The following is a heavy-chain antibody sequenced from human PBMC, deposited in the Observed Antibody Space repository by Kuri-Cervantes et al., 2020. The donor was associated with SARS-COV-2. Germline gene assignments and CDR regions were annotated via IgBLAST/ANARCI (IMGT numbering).Heavy chain of an antibody. CDR2: VRGKANNYAT. J-gene: IGHJ4*02. D-gene: IGHD3-3*01. CDR3: TRADFWSGYYCY. V-gene: IGHV3-73*01. Sequence: GESLKISCEVSGFLFSASAIHWVRQASGKGLEWVGRVRGKANNYATAYAASVKGRFIISRDDSKNMAYLQMNSLKTEDTAVYYCTRADFWSGYYCYWGQGTLVTVSS. CDR1: GFLFSASA.